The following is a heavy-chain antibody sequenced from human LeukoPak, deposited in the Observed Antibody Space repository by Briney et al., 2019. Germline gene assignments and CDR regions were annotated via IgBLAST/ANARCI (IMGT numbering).Heavy chain of an antibody. CDR1: GFTFNDHA. D-gene: IGHD3-22*01. V-gene: IGHV3-9*01. CDR2: INWNSDNI. J-gene: IGHJ3*02. Sequence: GGSLRLFCAASGFTFNDHAMYWVRQAPGKGLEWVSGINWNSDNIGYADSVKGRFTISRDDAKNSLFLQMNSLRAEDTALYYCARASYYYDTTGLGAVDIWGQGTLVTVSS. CDR3: ARASYYYDTTGLGAVDI.